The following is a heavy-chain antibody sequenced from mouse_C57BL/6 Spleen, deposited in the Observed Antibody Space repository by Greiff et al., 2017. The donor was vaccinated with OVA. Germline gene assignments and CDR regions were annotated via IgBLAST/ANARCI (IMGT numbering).Heavy chain of an antibody. Sequence: EVQLLESGPELVKPGASVKMSCKASGYTFTDYNMHWVKQSHGKSLEWIGYINPNNGGTSYNQKFKGKATLTVNKSSSTDYMEIRSLTSENSAVYYCATITTYYCDFWGQGTTLTVSS. V-gene: IGHV1-22*01. CDR2: INPNNGGT. D-gene: IGHD1-1*01. J-gene: IGHJ2*01. CDR1: GYTFTDYN. CDR3: ATITTYYCDF.